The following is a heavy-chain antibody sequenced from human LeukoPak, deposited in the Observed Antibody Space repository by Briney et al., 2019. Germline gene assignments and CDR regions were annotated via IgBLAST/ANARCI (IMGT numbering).Heavy chain of an antibody. CDR2: INHSGST. CDR3: ARLRIMITFGGVFAPFDY. CDR1: GGSFSGYY. Sequence: PSETLTLTCAVYGGSFSGYYWSWIRQPPGKGLEWIGEINHSGSTNYNPSLKNRVTTSVDTSKNQFSLKLSSVTAADTAVYYCARLRIMITFGGVFAPFDYWGQGTMVTASS. D-gene: IGHD3-16*01. V-gene: IGHV4-34*01. J-gene: IGHJ4*02.